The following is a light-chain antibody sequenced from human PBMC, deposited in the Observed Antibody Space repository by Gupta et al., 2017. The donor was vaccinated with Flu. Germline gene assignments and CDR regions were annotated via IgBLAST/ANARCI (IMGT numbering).Light chain of an antibody. J-gene: IGLJ3*02. Sequence: FELPQSPSVSVSQGQPARTPCLGDALPKKYAYWYQQKSGQAPVLVIYEDNKRPSGIPERLSGSSSGTLATLTINGAQVEDEADYYCYSKDSSGKLGVFGGGTKLTVL. CDR3: YSKDSSGKLGV. V-gene: IGLV3-10*01. CDR2: EDN. CDR1: ALPKKY.